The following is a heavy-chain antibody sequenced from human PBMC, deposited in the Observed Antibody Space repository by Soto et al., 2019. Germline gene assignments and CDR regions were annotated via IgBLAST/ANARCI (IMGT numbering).Heavy chain of an antibody. CDR2: IYYSGST. Sequence: PSETLSLTCTVSGGSISSYYWSWIRQPPGKGLEWIGYIYYSGSTNYNPSLKSRVTISVDTSKNQFSLKLSSVTAADTAVYYCATHRSSGWGDIWGQGTMVTVSS. J-gene: IGHJ3*02. CDR3: ATHRSSGWGDI. CDR1: GGSISSYY. D-gene: IGHD6-19*01. V-gene: IGHV4-59*01.